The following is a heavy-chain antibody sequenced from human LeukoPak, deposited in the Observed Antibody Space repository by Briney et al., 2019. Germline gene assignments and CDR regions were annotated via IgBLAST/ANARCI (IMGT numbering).Heavy chain of an antibody. CDR1: GYTFSSHD. V-gene: IGHV1-69*06. D-gene: IGHD2-15*01. CDR3: ARDPSLVRGGYCSGGSCSRQSKYAFDI. Sequence: SVKVSCEASGYTFSSHDICWVRQASGQGLEWMGGIIPIFGTANYAQKFQGRVTITADKSTSTAYMELRSLRSDDTAVYYCARDPSLVRGGYCSGGSCSRQSKYAFDIWGQGTMVTVSS. J-gene: IGHJ3*02. CDR2: IIPIFGTA.